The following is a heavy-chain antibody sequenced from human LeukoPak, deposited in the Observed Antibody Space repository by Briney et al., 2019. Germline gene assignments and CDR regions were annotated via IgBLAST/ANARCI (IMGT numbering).Heavy chain of an antibody. CDR3: ARNILFAFDI. J-gene: IGHJ3*02. V-gene: IGHV3-53*01. CDR1: GLTVSSSY. CDR2: IYNDGST. Sequence: PGGSLRLSCAAPGLTVSSSYMSWVRQAPGEGLEWVSIIYNDGSTYYADSMKGRFTISRDNSKNTLYLQVNSLRAEDTAMYYCARNILFAFDIWGQGTMVTVSS.